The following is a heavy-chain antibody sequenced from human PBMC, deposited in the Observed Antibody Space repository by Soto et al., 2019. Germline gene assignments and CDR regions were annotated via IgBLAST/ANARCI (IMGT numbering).Heavy chain of an antibody. Sequence: GGSLRLSCAASGFTFSSYAMHWVRQAPGKGLEWVAVISYDGGNKYYADSVKGRFTISRDNSKNTLYLQMNSLRAEDTAVYYCASRGYSYGFYYFDYWGQGTLVTVSS. V-gene: IGHV3-30-3*01. CDR3: ASRGYSYGFYYFDY. D-gene: IGHD5-18*01. J-gene: IGHJ4*02. CDR2: ISYDGGNK. CDR1: GFTFSSYA.